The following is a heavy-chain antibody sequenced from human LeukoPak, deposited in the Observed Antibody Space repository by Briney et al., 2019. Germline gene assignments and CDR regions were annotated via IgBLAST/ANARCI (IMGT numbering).Heavy chain of an antibody. CDR1: GFTFSSYS. J-gene: IGHJ4*02. Sequence: GGSLRLSCAASGFTFSSYSMNWVRQAPGKGLEWVSSISSSSSYIYYADSVKGRFTISRDNSKNTLYLQMNSLRAEDTAVYCAKTIVVVPAATDYWGQGTLVTVSS. CDR3: AKTIVVVPAATDY. V-gene: IGHV3-21*04. D-gene: IGHD2-2*01. CDR2: ISSSSSYI.